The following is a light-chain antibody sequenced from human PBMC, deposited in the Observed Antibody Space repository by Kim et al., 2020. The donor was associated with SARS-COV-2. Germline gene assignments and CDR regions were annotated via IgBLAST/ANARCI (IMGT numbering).Light chain of an antibody. Sequence: ELTQPPSASGTPGQRVTISCSGSSSNIGVNSIYWFQQLPGTAPKLLIYGNSQRPSGVPDRFSASKSGTSASLAVSGLRSDDEADFYCAAWDDSLSAWVFGGGTQLTVL. CDR2: GNS. CDR3: AAWDDSLSAWV. V-gene: IGLV1-47*01. CDR1: SSNIGVNS. J-gene: IGLJ3*02.